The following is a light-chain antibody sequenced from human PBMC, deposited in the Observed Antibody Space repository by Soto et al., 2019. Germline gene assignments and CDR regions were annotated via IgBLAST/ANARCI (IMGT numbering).Light chain of an antibody. CDR3: SSYRSSSTGV. Sequence: QSALTQPASVSGSPGQSITISCTGTRSDVGGYNFVSWYQQHPGQAPKLMMYDVSTRPSGVSNRFSGSKSGNTASLTISGLQAEDEADYYCSSYRSSSTGVFGTGTKVTVL. CDR1: RSDVGGYNF. CDR2: DVS. V-gene: IGLV2-14*01. J-gene: IGLJ1*01.